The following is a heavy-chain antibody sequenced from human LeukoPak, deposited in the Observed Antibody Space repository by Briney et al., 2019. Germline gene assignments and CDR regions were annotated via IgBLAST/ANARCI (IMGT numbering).Heavy chain of an antibody. J-gene: IGHJ5*02. Sequence: PSQTLPLTCTVSGGSISSGSYYWSWIRQPAGKGLEWIGRVYTSGSTNYNPSLKSRVTISVDTSKNQFSLKLSSVTAADTAVYYCARDLRYCSGGSCYSRWFDPWGQGTLVTVSS. CDR3: ARDLRYCSGGSCYSRWFDP. D-gene: IGHD2-15*01. CDR2: VYTSGST. V-gene: IGHV4-61*02. CDR1: GGSISSGSYY.